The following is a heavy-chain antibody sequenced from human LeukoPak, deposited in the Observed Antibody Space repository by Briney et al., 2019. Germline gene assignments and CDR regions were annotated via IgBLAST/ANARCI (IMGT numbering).Heavy chain of an antibody. Sequence: PGGSLRLSCAASGFTVSNNYMRWVRQAPGKGLEWVSVVYGGGSAYHADSVKGRFTISRDNSKNSLYLQMNSLRTEDTAVYYCAKANPLIVGARAGGPINFWGQGTMVTVSS. CDR3: AKANPLIVGARAGGPINF. V-gene: IGHV3-53*05. J-gene: IGHJ3*01. CDR2: VYGGGSA. D-gene: IGHD1-26*01. CDR1: GFTVSNNY.